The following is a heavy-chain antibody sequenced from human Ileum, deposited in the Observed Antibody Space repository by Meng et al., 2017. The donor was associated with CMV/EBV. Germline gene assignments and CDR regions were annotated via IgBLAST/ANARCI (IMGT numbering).Heavy chain of an antibody. CDR1: GFTFSGST. CDR2: IRTKANNYAT. D-gene: IGHD1-14*01. Sequence: GESLKISCAASGFTFSGSTIYWVRQASGKGLEWVGRIRTKANNYATEYAASVKGRFTCSRDDSKSTAYLQINSLKTEDTAVYYCAAGFNRADYWGQGTLVTVSS. J-gene: IGHJ4*02. V-gene: IGHV3-73*01. CDR3: AAGFNRADY.